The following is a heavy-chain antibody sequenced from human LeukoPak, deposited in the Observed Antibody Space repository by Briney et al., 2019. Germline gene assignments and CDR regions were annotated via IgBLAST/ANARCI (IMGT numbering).Heavy chain of an antibody. CDR2: ISTSAATI. D-gene: IGHD6-13*01. J-gene: IGHJ4*02. V-gene: IGHV3-48*03. CDR3: ARGASSGWSLFDY. Sequence: PGGSLRLPCAASGFIFRNYEMNWVRQAPGKGLEWIAYISTSAATIYYADSVKGRFTISRDNAKSSLYLQMNTLRADDTAAYYCARGASSGWSLFDYWGQGNLVTVSS. CDR1: GFIFRNYE.